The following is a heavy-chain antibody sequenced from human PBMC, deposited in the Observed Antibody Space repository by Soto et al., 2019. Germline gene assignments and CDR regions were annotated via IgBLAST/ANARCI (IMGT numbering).Heavy chain of an antibody. J-gene: IGHJ4*02. Sequence: QVQLQESGPGLVKPSQTLSLTCTVSGGSISNGYSYWSWIRQHQGKGMEWIAYIYYAGTAYYNPSLRSSVTIAVDTSKNQFSLKLTSVTAADTAVYYCARSTSALVGARAAAGVFDFWGQGTLVTVSS. CDR3: ARSTSALVGARAAAGVFDF. CDR2: IYYAGTA. CDR1: GGSISNGYSY. V-gene: IGHV4-31*03. D-gene: IGHD6-13*01.